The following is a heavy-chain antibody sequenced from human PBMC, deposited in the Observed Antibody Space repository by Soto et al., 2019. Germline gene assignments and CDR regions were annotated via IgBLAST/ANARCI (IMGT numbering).Heavy chain of an antibody. J-gene: IGHJ4*02. CDR1: GYPFSRYS. CDR2: INPSSGSP. D-gene: IGHD2-2*01. Sequence: ASVKVSCKTSGYPFSRYSMHCRPKATGHGLEWIGIINPSSGSPKYAQKFLGRLTVTRDKSNSTVYMELNGVTSEDTTMYYSARGVVVNLYEMGRPGEWRQGNLVTV. V-gene: IGHV1-46*01. CDR3: ARGVVVNLYEMGRPGE.